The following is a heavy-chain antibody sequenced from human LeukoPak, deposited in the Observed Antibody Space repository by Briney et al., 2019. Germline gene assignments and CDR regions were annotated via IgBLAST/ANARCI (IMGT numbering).Heavy chain of an antibody. CDR3: ARRGAASDAFDI. Sequence: GGSLRLSCAASGFTFSSYAMSWVRQAPGKGLEWVSAISGSGGSTYYADSVKGRFTISRDNSKNTLYLQMNSLRAEDTAVYYCARRGAASDAFDIWGQGTMVTVSS. D-gene: IGHD3-16*01. J-gene: IGHJ3*02. CDR1: GFTFSSYA. V-gene: IGHV3-23*01. CDR2: ISGSGGST.